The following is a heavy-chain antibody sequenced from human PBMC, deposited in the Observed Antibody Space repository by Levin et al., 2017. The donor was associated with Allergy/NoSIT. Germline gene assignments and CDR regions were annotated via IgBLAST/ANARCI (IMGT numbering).Heavy chain of an antibody. CDR3: ARDGSPPGWYEPHGMDV. D-gene: IGHD6-19*01. J-gene: IGHJ6*02. Sequence: PGGSLRLSCEASGFTLSNYWMHWVRQVPGKGLVWVSRINSDGTNTIYADSVRGRFTISRENAKNTLWLHMTSLRADDTAVYYCARDGSPPGWYEPHGMDVWGQGATVTVSS. CDR1: GFTLSNYW. CDR2: INSDGTNT. V-gene: IGHV3-74*01.